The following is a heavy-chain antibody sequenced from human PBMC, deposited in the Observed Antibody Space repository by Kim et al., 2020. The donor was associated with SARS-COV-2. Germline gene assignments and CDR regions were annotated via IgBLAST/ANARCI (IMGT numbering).Heavy chain of an antibody. CDR1: GFTFSSYV. Sequence: GGSLRLSCAASGFTFSSYVMSWVRQAPGKGLEWVSTIGISGGSTYYAESVKGRFTISRDNSKNTLYLQMNSLRAEDTAVYYCARHAYCSGCRQFDPWGQGTLVTVSS. V-gene: IGHV3-23*01. D-gene: IGHD2-15*01. J-gene: IGHJ5*02. CDR3: ARHAYCSGCRQFDP. CDR2: IGISGGST.